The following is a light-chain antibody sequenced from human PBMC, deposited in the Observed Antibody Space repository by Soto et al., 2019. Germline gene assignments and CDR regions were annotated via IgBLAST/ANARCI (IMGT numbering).Light chain of an antibody. V-gene: IGKV3-20*01. CDR1: QSVSSNY. Sequence: EIVLTQSPGTLSLSPGERATLSCRASQSVSSNYLAWYQQKPGQAPRLVIYDASSRATGIPDRFSGSGSGTDFTLTISRLEPEDFAVHFCQQYGNSPPYTFGHGTKLEIK. CDR3: QQYGNSPPYT. J-gene: IGKJ2*01. CDR2: DAS.